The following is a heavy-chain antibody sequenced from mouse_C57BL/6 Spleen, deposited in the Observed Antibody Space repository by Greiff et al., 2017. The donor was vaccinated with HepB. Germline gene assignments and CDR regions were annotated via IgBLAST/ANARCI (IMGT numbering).Heavy chain of an antibody. CDR1: GYTFTSYW. D-gene: IGHD1-1*01. CDR2: IDPSDSET. CDR3: ARGGSSYRDAMDY. J-gene: IGHJ4*01. Sequence: VQLQQPGAELVRPGSSVKLSCKASGYTFTSYWMHWVKQRPIQGLEWIGNIDPSDSETHYNQKFKDKATLTVDKSSSTAYMQLSSLTSEDSAVYYCARGGSSYRDAMDYWGQVTSVTVSS. V-gene: IGHV1-52*01.